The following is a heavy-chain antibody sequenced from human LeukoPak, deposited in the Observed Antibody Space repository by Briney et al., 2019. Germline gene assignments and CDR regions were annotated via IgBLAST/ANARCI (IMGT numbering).Heavy chain of an antibody. V-gene: IGHV4-39*07. CDR3: ARDRSYDYGDYVFFY. CDR1: GGSISSSSYY. D-gene: IGHD4-17*01. CDR2: IYYSGST. Sequence: SETLSLTCTDSGGSISSSSYYWGWIRQPPGKGLEWIGSIYYSGSTYYNPSLKSRVTISVDTSKNQFSLKLSSVTAADTAVYYCARDRSYDYGDYVFFYWGQGTLVTVSS. J-gene: IGHJ4*02.